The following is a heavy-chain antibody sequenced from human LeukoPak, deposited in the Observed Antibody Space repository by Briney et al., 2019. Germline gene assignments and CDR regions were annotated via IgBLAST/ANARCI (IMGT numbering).Heavy chain of an antibody. D-gene: IGHD3-22*01. CDR1: GYTFTSYG. Sequence: GASVKVSCKASGYTFTSYGISWVRQAPGQGLEWMGWISAYNGNTNYAQKFQGRVTMTRDTSSTTAYMELSRLRSDDTAVYYCARLVVISTTSEYFQEWGQGTLVIVSS. CDR3: ARLVVISTTSEYFQE. CDR2: ISAYNGNT. J-gene: IGHJ1*01. V-gene: IGHV1-18*01.